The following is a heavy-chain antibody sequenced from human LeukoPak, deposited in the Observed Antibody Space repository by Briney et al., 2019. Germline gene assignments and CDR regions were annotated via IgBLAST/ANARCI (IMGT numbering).Heavy chain of an antibody. V-gene: IGHV3-66*01. J-gene: IGHJ4*02. CDR1: GFIVSSNY. D-gene: IGHD3-16*01. CDR2: IYSDGST. Sequence: GGSLRLSCAASGFIVSSNYMSWVRQAPGKGLEWVSVIYSDGSTYYADSVKGRFTISRDNSKNTLYLQMNSLRAEDTAVYYCARDQEGGYFDYWGQGTLVTVSS. CDR3: ARDQEGGYFDY.